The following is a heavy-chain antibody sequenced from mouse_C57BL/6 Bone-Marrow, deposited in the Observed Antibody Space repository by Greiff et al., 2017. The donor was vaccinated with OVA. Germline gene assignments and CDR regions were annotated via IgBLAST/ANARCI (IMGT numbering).Heavy chain of an antibody. V-gene: IGHV1-26*01. CDR3: ARSRDYGSRDY. CDR1: GYTFTDYY. CDR2: INPNNGGT. J-gene: IGHJ2*01. D-gene: IGHD1-1*01. Sequence: VQLQQSGPELVKPGASVKISCKASGYTFTDYYMNWVKQSHGKSLEWIGDINPNNGGTSYNQKFKGKATLTVDKSSSTAYMELRSLTSEDSAVYYFARSRDYGSRDYWGQGTTLTVSS.